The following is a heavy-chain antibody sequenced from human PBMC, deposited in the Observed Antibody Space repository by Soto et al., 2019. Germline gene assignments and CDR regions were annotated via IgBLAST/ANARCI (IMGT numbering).Heavy chain of an antibody. D-gene: IGHD2-21*02. Sequence: SETLSLTCIVSGESISSSSYYWCWIRQPPGKGLEWIGSIYYSGRTYYNPSFKSRVTISIDTSKNQFSLKLSSVTATDTAVYYCARQRTTVVTQAYFDHWGQGTLVTVSS. J-gene: IGHJ4*02. CDR2: IYYSGRT. V-gene: IGHV4-39*01. CDR1: GESISSSSYY. CDR3: ARQRTTVVTQAYFDH.